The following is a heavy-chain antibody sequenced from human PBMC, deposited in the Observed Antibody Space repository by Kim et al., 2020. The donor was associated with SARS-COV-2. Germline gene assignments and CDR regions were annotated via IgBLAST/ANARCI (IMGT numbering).Heavy chain of an antibody. Sequence: GGSLRLSCAASGFTVNNDYMSWVRQAPRKGLEWVAVMYGSGGTFYADSVKDRFTISRDDSKNNLYLQMNNLRAEDTAVDYCVREFGTGWGVGGQGTTVTVSS. V-gene: IGHV3-53*01. D-gene: IGHD6-19*01. CDR1: GFTVNNDY. CDR3: VREFGTGWGV. CDR2: MYGSGGT. J-gene: IGHJ6*02.